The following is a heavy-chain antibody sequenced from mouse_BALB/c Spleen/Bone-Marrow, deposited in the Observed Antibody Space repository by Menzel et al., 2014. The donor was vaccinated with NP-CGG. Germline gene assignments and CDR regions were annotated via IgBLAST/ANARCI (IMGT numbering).Heavy chain of an antibody. J-gene: IGHJ1*01. CDR1: GYVFSSSW. D-gene: IGHD1-1*02. Sequence: QVQLQQSGPELVKPGASVKISCRASGYVFSSSWMNWVKQRPGQGLEWIGRIYPGDGNTNYNGKFKGKATLTADTSSSTAYMQISSLTSVVSAVYFCARRRTFITSVVDYFDVWGAGTTVTVSS. CDR2: IYPGDGNT. V-gene: IGHV1-82*01. CDR3: ARRRTFITSVVDYFDV.